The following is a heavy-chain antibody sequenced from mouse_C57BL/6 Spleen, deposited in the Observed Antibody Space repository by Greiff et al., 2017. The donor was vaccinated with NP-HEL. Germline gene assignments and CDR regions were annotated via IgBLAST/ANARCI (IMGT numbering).Heavy chain of an antibody. CDR2: INPNNGGT. D-gene: IGHD2-4*01. CDR1: GYTFTDYY. V-gene: IGHV1-26*01. CDR3: ARWNYDGSAY. Sequence: EVQLQQSGPELVKPGASVKISCKASGYTFTDYYMNWVKQSHGKSLEWIGDINPNNGGTSYNQKFKGKATLTVDKSSSTAYMELRSLTSEDSAVYYCARWNYDGSAYWGQGTLVTVSA. J-gene: IGHJ3*01.